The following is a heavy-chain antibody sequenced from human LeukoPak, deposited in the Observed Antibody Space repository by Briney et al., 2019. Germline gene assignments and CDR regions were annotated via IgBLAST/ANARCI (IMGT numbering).Heavy chain of an antibody. CDR3: ARDRGADIVVVVAATRENNWFDP. CDR1: GYTFTSYG. Sequence: ASVKVSCKASGYTFTSYGISWVRQAPGQGLEWMGWISAYNGNTNYAQKLQGRVTMTTDTSTSTAYMELSRLRSDDTAVYYCARDRGADIVVVVAATRENNWFDPWGQGTLVTVSS. J-gene: IGHJ5*02. V-gene: IGHV1-18*01. CDR2: ISAYNGNT. D-gene: IGHD2-15*01.